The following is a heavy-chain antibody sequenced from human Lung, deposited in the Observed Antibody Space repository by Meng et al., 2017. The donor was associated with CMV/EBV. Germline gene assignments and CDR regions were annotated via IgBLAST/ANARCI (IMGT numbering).Heavy chain of an antibody. CDR2: IKQDGSEK. Sequence: GESLKISCAASGFTFSSYWMSWVRQAPGKGLEWVAKIKQDGSEKYYVDSVKGRFTISRDNAKNSLYLQMNSLRAEDTAVYYCARGQWRYYFDYWGQGTLVTVSS. V-gene: IGHV3-7*01. CDR1: GFTFSSYW. D-gene: IGHD6-19*01. J-gene: IGHJ4*02. CDR3: ARGQWRYYFDY.